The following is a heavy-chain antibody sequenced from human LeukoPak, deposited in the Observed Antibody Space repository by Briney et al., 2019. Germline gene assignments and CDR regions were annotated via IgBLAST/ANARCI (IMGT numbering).Heavy chain of an antibody. V-gene: IGHV4-59*12. Sequence: PSETLSLTCTVSGGSISGYFWSWIRQPPGKGLKWIGYIYYSGSTNYNPSLKSRVIMSADTSKNQFSLNLSSMTAADTAVYYCARDSGVTGTGGLFDYWGQGTLVTVSS. CDR3: ARDSGVTGTGGLFDY. J-gene: IGHJ4*02. CDR1: GGSISGYF. D-gene: IGHD1-20*01. CDR2: IYYSGST.